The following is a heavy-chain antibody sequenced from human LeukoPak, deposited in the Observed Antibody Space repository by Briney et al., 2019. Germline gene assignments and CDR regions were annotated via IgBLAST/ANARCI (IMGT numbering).Heavy chain of an antibody. CDR3: ARRRGQQLGYYYYYYMDA. CDR2: MNPNSGNT. Sequence: ASVKVSCKASGYTFTSYDINWVRQATGQGLEWMGWMNPNSGNTGYAQKFQGRVTMTRNTSISTAYMELSSLRSEDTAVYYCARRRGQQLGYYYYYYMDAWGKGTTVTVSS. D-gene: IGHD6-13*01. V-gene: IGHV1-8*01. CDR1: GYTFTSYD. J-gene: IGHJ6*03.